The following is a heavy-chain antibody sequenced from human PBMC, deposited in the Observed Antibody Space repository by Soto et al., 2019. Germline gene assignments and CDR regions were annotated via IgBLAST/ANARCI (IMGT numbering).Heavy chain of an antibody. J-gene: IGHJ5*02. CDR2: VSFDGTNS. V-gene: IGHV3-30-3*01. CDR3: ARYKGHQLLMTWLDP. Sequence: VGSLRLSCEASGFTFSGYAMHWVRQAPGKGLEWVAAVSFDGTNSYYSDSVKGRFTVSRDNLKDTLYLQMNSLRTEDTALYFCARYKGHQLLMTWLDPWGKGSLGTVAS. CDR1: GFTFSGYA. D-gene: IGHD2-8*01.